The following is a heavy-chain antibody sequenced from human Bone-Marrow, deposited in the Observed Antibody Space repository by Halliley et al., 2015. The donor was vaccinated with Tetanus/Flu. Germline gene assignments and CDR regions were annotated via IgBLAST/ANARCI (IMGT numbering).Heavy chain of an antibody. Sequence: ISFDGGEEIFADSVQGRFATSRCNPKNTLYLQMNSLTTGDTAVYFCARESDDPNGYYLNYFDIWGQGTLVTVSS. CDR2: ISFDGGEE. D-gene: IGHD3-22*01. V-gene: IGHV3-30*09. J-gene: IGHJ4*02. CDR3: ARESDDPNGYYLNYFDI.